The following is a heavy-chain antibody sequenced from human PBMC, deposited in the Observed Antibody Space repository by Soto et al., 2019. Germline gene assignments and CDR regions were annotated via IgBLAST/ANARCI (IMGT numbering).Heavy chain of an antibody. Sequence: SETLSLTCTVSDDSLTTNKYAWTWIRQNPEKGLEWIGYVYSNGNTRSSPSLQSRVSMSVDTSKSHFSLRLSSVTAADTAVYFCARAAYFRPSGSYYFVSWGQGTLVTVSS. CDR2: VYSNGNT. D-gene: IGHD3-10*01. CDR1: DDSLTTNKYA. CDR3: ARAAYFRPSGSYYFVS. J-gene: IGHJ4*02. V-gene: IGHV4-31*03.